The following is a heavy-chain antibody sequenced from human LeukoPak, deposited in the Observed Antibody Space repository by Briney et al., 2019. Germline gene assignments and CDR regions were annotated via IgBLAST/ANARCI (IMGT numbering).Heavy chain of an antibody. Sequence: GESLKISCKVSGYISTSYLIGWVGQTPGKGLEWMGIIYPGDSDTRYSPSFQGQVTISANKSISTAYLQWSSLKALDTAMYYCARQKRGDYKGDLPLYGMDVWGQGTTVTVSS. J-gene: IGHJ6*02. CDR2: IYPGDSDT. CDR1: GYISTSYL. D-gene: IGHD2-21*02. CDR3: ARQKRGDYKGDLPLYGMDV. V-gene: IGHV5-51*01.